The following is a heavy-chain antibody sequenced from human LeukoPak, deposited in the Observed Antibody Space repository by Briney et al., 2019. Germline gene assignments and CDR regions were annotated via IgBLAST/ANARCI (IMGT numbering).Heavy chain of an antibody. CDR1: GYTFTSYD. CDR2: MNPNSGNT. J-gene: IGHJ4*02. CDR3: ARGPTGLWFGEGFDY. D-gene: IGHD3-10*01. Sequence: ASVKVSCKASGYTFTSYDINWVRQAPGQGLEWMGWMNPNSGNTGYAQKFQGRVTMTRNTSISTAYMELSSLRSEDTAVYYCARGPTGLWFGEGFDYWGQGTLVTVSS. V-gene: IGHV1-8*01.